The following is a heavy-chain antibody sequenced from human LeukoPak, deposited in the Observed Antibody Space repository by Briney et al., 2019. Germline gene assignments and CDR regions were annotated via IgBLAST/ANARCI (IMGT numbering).Heavy chain of an antibody. CDR1: GFTFSSYE. Sequence: GGSLRLSCAASGFTFSSYEMNWVRQAPGKGLEWVSYISSSGSTIYYADSVKGRFTISRDNAKNSLYLQMNSLRAEDAAVYYCARDVLRGVDSFGPWGQGTLVTVSS. CDR2: ISSSGSTI. J-gene: IGHJ5*02. V-gene: IGHV3-48*03. D-gene: IGHD3-10*01. CDR3: ARDVLRGVDSFGP.